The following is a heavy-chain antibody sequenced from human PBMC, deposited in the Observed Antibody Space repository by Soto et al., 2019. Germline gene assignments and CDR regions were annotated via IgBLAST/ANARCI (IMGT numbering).Heavy chain of an antibody. CDR2: ISGSGGST. Sequence: GGSLRLSCAASGFTFSSYAMSWVRQAPGKGLEWVSAISGSGGSTYYADSVKGRFTISRDNPKNTLYLQMNSLRAEDTAVYYCAKDTRILSIMITSFDIWGQGTMVTVSS. V-gene: IGHV3-23*01. D-gene: IGHD3-16*01. CDR3: AKDTRILSIMITSFDI. J-gene: IGHJ3*02. CDR1: GFTFSSYA.